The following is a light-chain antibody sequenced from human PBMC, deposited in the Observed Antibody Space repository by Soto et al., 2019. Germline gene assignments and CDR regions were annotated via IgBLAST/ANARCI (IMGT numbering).Light chain of an antibody. CDR3: QQRSKWPLT. V-gene: IGKV3-11*01. CDR2: DAS. CDR1: QSVSSY. J-gene: IGKJ4*01. Sequence: EIVLTQSPATLSLSPGESATLSCRASQSVSSYLAWYQQKPGQAPRLLIYDASNRATGIPARFSGSGSATDFTLTISRLEPEDFAVYYCQQRSKWPLTFGGGTKVEIK.